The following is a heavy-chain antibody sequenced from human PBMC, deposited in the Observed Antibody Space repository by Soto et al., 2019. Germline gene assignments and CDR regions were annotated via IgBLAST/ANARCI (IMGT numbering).Heavy chain of an antibody. CDR1: GGTFSSYA. CDR2: ISTIFGTA. V-gene: IGHV1-69*13. D-gene: IGHD1-26*01. Sequence: SVKVSCKAAGGTFSSYASSWGRQAPGQGLEWMGGISTIFGTANYAQKFQGRVTITADESTSTAYMELSSLRSEDTAVYYCARDPRIVGATRAFDIWGQGTMVTVSS. CDR3: ARDPRIVGATRAFDI. J-gene: IGHJ3*02.